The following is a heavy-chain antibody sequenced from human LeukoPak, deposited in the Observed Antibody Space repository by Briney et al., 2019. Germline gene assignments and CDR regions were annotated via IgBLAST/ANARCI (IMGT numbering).Heavy chain of an antibody. Sequence: PGGSLRLSCAASGFTFSTYWMSWVRQAPGKGLEWVANIKQDGSEKYYVDSVKGRFTISRDNAKNSLYLQMNSLRAEDTAVYYCARDPSSRYCSSTSCPRAFDIWGQGTMVTVSS. CDR1: GFTFSTYW. CDR2: IKQDGSEK. CDR3: ARDPSSRYCSSTSCPRAFDI. D-gene: IGHD2-2*01. J-gene: IGHJ3*02. V-gene: IGHV3-7*01.